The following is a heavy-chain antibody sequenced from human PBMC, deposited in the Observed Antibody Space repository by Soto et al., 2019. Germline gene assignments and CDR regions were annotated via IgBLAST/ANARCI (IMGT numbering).Heavy chain of an antibody. CDR1: GVSISSSSYY. J-gene: IGHJ5*02. CDR2: IYYTGST. CDR3: AESRSGYGNWFDP. V-gene: IGHV4-39*01. Sequence: PSETLSLTCTVSGVSISSSSYYWGWIRQPPGKGLEWIGNIYYTGSTFYNPSLKGRVIISVDTSKNQFSLKLASVTAADTAVYYCAESRSGYGNWFDPWGQGTLVTVSS. D-gene: IGHD6-25*01.